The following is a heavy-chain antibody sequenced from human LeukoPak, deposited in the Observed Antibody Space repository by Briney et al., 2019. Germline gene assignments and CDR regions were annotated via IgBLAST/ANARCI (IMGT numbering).Heavy chain of an antibody. CDR2: ISYDGSNK. J-gene: IGHJ2*01. D-gene: IGHD1-7*01. V-gene: IGHV3-30*03. CDR3: ARAGGGPTTLYWYFDL. CDR1: EFSVGSNY. Sequence: PGGSLRLSCAASEFSVGSNYMTWVRQAPGKGLEWVAVISYDGSNKYYADSVKGRFTISRDNSKNTLYLQMNSLRAEDTAVYYCARAGGGPTTLYWYFDLWGRGTLVTVSS.